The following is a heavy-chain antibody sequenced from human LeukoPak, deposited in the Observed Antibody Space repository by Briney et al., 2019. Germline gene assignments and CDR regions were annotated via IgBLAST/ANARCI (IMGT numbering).Heavy chain of an antibody. D-gene: IGHD1-1*01. Sequence: PSETLSRTCAVSGYSISSSNWWGWVRQPPGKGLEWIGYIHYSGSTYYNPSLMSRVTMSVDTSKNQFSLKLSSVTAVDTAVYYCARKHRWNGLYFDYWGQGTLVTVSS. J-gene: IGHJ4*02. CDR2: IHYSGST. CDR3: ARKHRWNGLYFDY. V-gene: IGHV4-28*01. CDR1: GYSISSSNW.